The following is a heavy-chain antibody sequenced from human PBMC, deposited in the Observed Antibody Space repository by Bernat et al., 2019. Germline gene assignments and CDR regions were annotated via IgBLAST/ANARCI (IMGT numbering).Heavy chain of an antibody. Sequence: QVQVVESGGGVVQPGRSLRLSCAASGLSFRTCAMHWVRQAPGKGLEWVALITYDGSNKYYADSVKGRFTISRDNAKNSLYLQMDSLRAEDTAIYYCARCTRTSYYYGMDVWGQGTTVTVSS. V-gene: IGHV3-30-3*01. CDR3: ARCTRTSYYYGMDV. CDR2: ITYDGSNK. D-gene: IGHD1/OR15-1a*01. J-gene: IGHJ6*02. CDR1: GLSFRTCA.